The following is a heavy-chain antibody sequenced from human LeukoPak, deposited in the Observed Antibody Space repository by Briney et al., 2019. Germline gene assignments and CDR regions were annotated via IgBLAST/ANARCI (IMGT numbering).Heavy chain of an antibody. CDR3: ATWPAPNTLGYCSSTSCYYFDY. J-gene: IGHJ4*02. D-gene: IGHD2-2*01. CDR2: ISSSSSTI. CDR1: GFTFSSYS. Sequence: GGSLRLSCAASGFTFSSYSMNWVRQAPGKGLEWVSYISSSSSTIYYADSVKGRFTISRDNAKNSLYLQMNSLRAEDTAVYYCATWPAPNTLGYCSSTSCYYFDYWGQGTLVTVSS. V-gene: IGHV3-48*04.